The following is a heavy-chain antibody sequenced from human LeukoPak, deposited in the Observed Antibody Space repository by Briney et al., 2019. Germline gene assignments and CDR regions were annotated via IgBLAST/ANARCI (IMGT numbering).Heavy chain of an antibody. CDR3: AREPYINWEFDY. CDR2: IKEDGSEK. V-gene: IGHV3-7*01. CDR1: GFTFSSHW. J-gene: IGHJ4*02. Sequence: PGGSLRLSCAASGFTFSSHWMSWVRQAPGKGLEWVANIKEDGSEKYYVDSVKGRFTISRDNAKNSLYLQMNSLRAEDTAVYYCAREPYINWEFDYWGQGTLVTVSS. D-gene: IGHD7-27*01.